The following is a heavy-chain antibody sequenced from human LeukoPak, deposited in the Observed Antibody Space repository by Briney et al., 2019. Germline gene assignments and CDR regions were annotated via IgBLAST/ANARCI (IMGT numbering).Heavy chain of an antibody. Sequence: GGSLRLSCAASGFTFSPYAMLWVRQAPGKGLEWVAVISYDGGYQYYGESVKGRFTVSRDNSINTLYLQMNSLRVEDTAIYYCTRGKQLVSDYWGQGTLVTVSS. CDR3: TRGKQLVSDY. CDR2: ISYDGGYQ. CDR1: GFTFSPYA. J-gene: IGHJ4*02. D-gene: IGHD3-10*01. V-gene: IGHV3-30-3*01.